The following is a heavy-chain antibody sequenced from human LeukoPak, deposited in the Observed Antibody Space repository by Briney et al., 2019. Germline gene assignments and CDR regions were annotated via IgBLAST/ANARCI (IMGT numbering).Heavy chain of an antibody. J-gene: IGHJ4*02. V-gene: IGHV3-53*01. CDR3: ARDHYDSSGYYHDY. Sequence: GGSLRLSCAASGFTVSSSYMSWVRQAPGKGLEWVSVIYRGGSAHYTDSVKDRFTLSRDNSKNTLYLQMNSLRAEDTAVYYCARDHYDSSGYYHDYWGQGTVVTVSS. D-gene: IGHD3-22*01. CDR1: GFTVSSSY. CDR2: IYRGGSA.